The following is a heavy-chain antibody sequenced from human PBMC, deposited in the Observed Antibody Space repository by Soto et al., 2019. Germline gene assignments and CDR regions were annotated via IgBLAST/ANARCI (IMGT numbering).Heavy chain of an antibody. CDR2: IKSKTDGGTT. J-gene: IGHJ4*02. CDR1: GFTFSNAW. D-gene: IGHD2-15*01. V-gene: IGHV3-15*01. CDR3: TTENPEYCSGGSCYPTGGDY. Sequence: GGSLRLSCAASGFTFSNAWMSWVRQAPGKGLEWVGRIKSKTDGGTTDYAAPVKGRFTISRDDSKNTLYLQMNSLKTEDTAVYYCTTENPEYCSGGSCYPTGGDYWGQGTLVTVSS.